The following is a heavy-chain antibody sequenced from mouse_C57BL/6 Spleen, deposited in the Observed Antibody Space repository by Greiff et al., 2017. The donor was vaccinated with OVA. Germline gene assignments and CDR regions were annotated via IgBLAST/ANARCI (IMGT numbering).Heavy chain of an antibody. CDR1: GYTFTSYW. CDR3: ARGDYYSNYDYAMDY. D-gene: IGHD2-5*01. J-gene: IGHJ4*01. Sequence: QVQLQQSGAELVRPGSSVKLSCKASGYTFTSYWMDWVKQRPGQGLEWIGNIYPSDSETHYNQKFKDKATLTVDKSSSTAYMQLSSLTSEDSAVYYCARGDYYSNYDYAMDYWGQGTSVTVSS. V-gene: IGHV1-61*01. CDR2: IYPSDSET.